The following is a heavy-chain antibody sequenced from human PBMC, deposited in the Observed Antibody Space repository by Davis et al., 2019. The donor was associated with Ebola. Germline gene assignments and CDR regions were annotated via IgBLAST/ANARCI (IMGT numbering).Heavy chain of an antibody. CDR1: GFTFDDYA. CDR3: AGGTRSGWHLEY. D-gene: IGHD6-19*01. CDR2: ISGSGGST. Sequence: GGSLRLSCAASGFTFDDYAMHWVRQAPGKGLEWVSAISGSGGSTYYADSVKGRFTISRDNSKNTLFLQMNTLRAEDAAVYYCAGGTRSGWHLEYWGQGTLVTVSS. J-gene: IGHJ4*02. V-gene: IGHV3-23*01.